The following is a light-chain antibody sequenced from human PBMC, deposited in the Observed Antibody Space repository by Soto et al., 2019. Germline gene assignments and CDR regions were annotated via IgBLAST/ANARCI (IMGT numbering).Light chain of an antibody. CDR1: QDINSW. CDR3: QQSYSTPLT. Sequence: DTQMTQSPSSVSASVGDRVTITCLASQDINSWLAWYQQKLGKAPKLLIYAASSLQSGVPSRFSGSGSGTDFTLTISSLQPEDFATYYCQQSYSTPLTFGGGTKVDIK. CDR2: AAS. V-gene: IGKV1-12*01. J-gene: IGKJ4*01.